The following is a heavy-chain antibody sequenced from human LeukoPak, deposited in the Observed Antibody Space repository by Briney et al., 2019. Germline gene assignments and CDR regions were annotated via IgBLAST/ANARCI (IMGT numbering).Heavy chain of an antibody. V-gene: IGHV3-64*01. D-gene: IGHD6-19*01. CDR3: ARAAGGAVAGRRYYFDY. J-gene: IGHJ4*02. Sequence: GGSLRLSCAASGFTFRTYALHWVRQAPGKGLEYVSAISTNGGSTYYANSVKGRFTISRDNSKNTLYLQMGSLRAEDMAVYYCARAAGGAVAGRRYYFDYWGQGTLVTVSS. CDR2: ISTNGGST. CDR1: GFTFRTYA.